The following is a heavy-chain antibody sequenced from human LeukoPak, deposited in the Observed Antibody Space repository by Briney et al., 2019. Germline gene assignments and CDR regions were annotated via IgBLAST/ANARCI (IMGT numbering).Heavy chain of an antibody. CDR2: INGGGTTK. V-gene: IGHV3-11*01. J-gene: IGHJ6*04. CDR1: GFIFSDYY. Sequence: GGSLRLSCAASGFIFSDYYMNWIRQAPGKGPEWVSHINGGGTTKYYADSVRGRFTLSRDNAKNTLYLQMNSLRAEDTAVYYCTRGVFSDVWGTGTTVTVSS. CDR3: TRGVFSDV.